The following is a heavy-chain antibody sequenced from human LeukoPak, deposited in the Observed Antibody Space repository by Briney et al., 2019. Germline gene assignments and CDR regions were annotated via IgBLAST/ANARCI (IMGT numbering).Heavy chain of an antibody. V-gene: IGHV1-18*01. D-gene: IGHD3-3*01. CDR1: GYTLLSYG. CDR2: IRAYSGDI. J-gene: IGHJ3*02. Sequence: ASVKVSCTASGYTLLSYGVTWVRQAPGQGLEWMGRIRAYSGDISYAQKFQDRVTMTTDKSTNTAYMELRSLRSDDTAVYYCARIKIFGVLRDRMVAESDAFDIWGQGTGVTVSS. CDR3: ARIKIFGVLRDRMVAESDAFDI.